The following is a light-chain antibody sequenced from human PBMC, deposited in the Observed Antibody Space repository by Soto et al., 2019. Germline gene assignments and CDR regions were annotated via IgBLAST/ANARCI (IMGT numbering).Light chain of an antibody. Sequence: EIVLTQSPGTLSLSPGERATLSCRASQSISADFLAWYQQKPGQAPRRLIYGVSNRATGVPDRFSGPGSGTDLALTSSRLESDDFAVYFCHQYGDSPKPFGQGTKVDIK. CDR3: HQYGDSPKP. CDR2: GVS. CDR1: QSISADF. J-gene: IGKJ1*01. V-gene: IGKV3-20*01.